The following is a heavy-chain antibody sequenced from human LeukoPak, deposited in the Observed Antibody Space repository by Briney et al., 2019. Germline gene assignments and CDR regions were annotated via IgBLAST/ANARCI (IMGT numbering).Heavy chain of an antibody. CDR2: VYTDGGTI. Sequence: ASVKVSCKASGNIFTNYHLHWVRLAPGRGLEWMGAVYTDGGTITNTRSFQDRVTMTRDVSTRTVYMELSSLNSEDTAVYYCATEAPGSYRFDNWGQEILVTVSS. D-gene: IGHD3-10*01. V-gene: IGHV1-46*01. CDR1: GNIFTNYH. CDR3: ATEAPGSYRFDN. J-gene: IGHJ4*02.